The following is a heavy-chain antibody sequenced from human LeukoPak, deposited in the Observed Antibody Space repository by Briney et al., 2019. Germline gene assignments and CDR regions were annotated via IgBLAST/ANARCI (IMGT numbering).Heavy chain of an antibody. Sequence: SSETLSLTCTVSGGSISSYYWSWIRQPAGKGLEWIGRIYTSGSTNYNPSLKSRVTMSVDTSKNQFSLKLSSVTAADTAVYYCARDDHYSNYGWFDPWGQGTLVTVSS. J-gene: IGHJ5*02. CDR3: ARDDHYSNYGWFDP. V-gene: IGHV4-4*07. CDR1: GGSISSYY. CDR2: IYTSGST. D-gene: IGHD4-11*01.